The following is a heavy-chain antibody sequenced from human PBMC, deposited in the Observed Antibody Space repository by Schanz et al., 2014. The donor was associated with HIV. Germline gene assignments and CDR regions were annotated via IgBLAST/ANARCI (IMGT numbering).Heavy chain of an antibody. D-gene: IGHD3-16*01. V-gene: IGHV3-23*01. CDR2: ISGSGGST. J-gene: IGHJ6*02. CDR1: GFTFSSSG. Sequence: EVQLLESGGGVVQPGRSLRLSCTASGFTFSSSGMHWVRQAPGKGLEWVAAISGSGGSTYYADSVKGRFTISRDNSKNTLYLQMNSLRAEDTAVYYCARVANWDYYGMDVWGPGTSVTVSS. CDR3: ARVANWDYYGMDV.